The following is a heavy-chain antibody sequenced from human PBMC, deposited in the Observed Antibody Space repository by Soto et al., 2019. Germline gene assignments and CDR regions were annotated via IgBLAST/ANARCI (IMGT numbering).Heavy chain of an antibody. CDR2: MFYGVST. Sequence: RSLTCTVSGSSINSSGYYWGWIRQPPGKGLEWIGSMFYGVSTYYNPSLKSRVTVSVDTSKNQFSLNLRSVTAADTAVYYCARLPSRHLVDYWGQGTLVTVSS. V-gene: IGHV4-39*01. CDR1: GSSINSSGYY. J-gene: IGHJ4*02. D-gene: IGHD3-3*02. CDR3: ARLPSRHLVDY.